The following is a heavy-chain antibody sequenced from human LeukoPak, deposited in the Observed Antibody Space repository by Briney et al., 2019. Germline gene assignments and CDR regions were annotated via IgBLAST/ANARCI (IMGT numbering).Heavy chain of an antibody. Sequence: GGSLRLSCAASGFTFSSYAMHWVRQAPGKGLDLEWVTVLSYDANEYYADSVKGRFTISRDISKNTLYLQMNSLRGDDTAVYYCAKDRGSSWYPYYFDYWGQGTLVTVSS. V-gene: IGHV3-30-3*01. D-gene: IGHD6-13*01. CDR2: LSYDANE. CDR3: AKDRGSSWYPYYFDY. CDR1: GFTFSSYA. J-gene: IGHJ4*02.